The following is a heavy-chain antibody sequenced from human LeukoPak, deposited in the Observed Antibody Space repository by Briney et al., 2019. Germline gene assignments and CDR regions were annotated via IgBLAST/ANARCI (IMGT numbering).Heavy chain of an antibody. J-gene: IGHJ3*01. CDR3: AKARHCTTATCASAAFGA. CDR1: GFTFNMHA. CDR2: ISNDGSDE. D-gene: IGHD2-8*01. V-gene: IGHV3-30-3*01. Sequence: PGRSLRLSCAASGFTFNMHAMNWIRQAPGKGLEWVAVISNDGSDEYYADSVRGRFPISRDNLQNTVFLQMNNLRPGDTAVYYCAKARHCTTATCASAAFGAWGQGTMVTVSS.